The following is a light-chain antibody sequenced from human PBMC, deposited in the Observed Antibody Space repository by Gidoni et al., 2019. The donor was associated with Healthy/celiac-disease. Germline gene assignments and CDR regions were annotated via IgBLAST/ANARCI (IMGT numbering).Light chain of an antibody. J-gene: IGKJ4*01. CDR3: QQYDNLPLT. Sequence: DIQMTQSPSSLSASVGDRFNITCQARQDISNYLNWYQQKPGKATKLLIYDASHLETGVPSRFSGSGSGTDFTFTISSLQPEDIATYYCQQYDNLPLTFGGGTKVEIK. CDR1: QDISNY. CDR2: DAS. V-gene: IGKV1-33*01.